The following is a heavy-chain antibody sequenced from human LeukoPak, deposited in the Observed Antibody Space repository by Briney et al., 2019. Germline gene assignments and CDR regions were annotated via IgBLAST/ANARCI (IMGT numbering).Heavy chain of an antibody. J-gene: IGHJ4*02. D-gene: IGHD6-13*01. CDR1: GFTFSSYS. CDR3: ARTVAAAGTVFDC. CDR2: ISSSSSTI. Sequence: PGGSLRLSCAASGFTFSSYSMNWVRQAPGKGLEWVSYISSSSSTIYYADSVKGRFTISRDNAKDSLYLQMNSLRAEDTAVYYCARTVAAAGTVFDCWGQGTLVTVSS. V-gene: IGHV3-48*01.